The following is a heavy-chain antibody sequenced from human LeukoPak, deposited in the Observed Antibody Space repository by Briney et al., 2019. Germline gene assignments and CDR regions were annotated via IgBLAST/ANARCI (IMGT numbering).Heavy chain of an antibody. Sequence: SETLSLTCTVSGGSISSGSLYWSWIRQPAGKGLEWIGRIYTSGRTNYNPSLKSRVTISIDMSKKQFSLKLSSVTAADTAVYHCARTSYDPLTGYYSGGGPFDSWGQGTLVTVSS. V-gene: IGHV4-61*02. CDR3: ARTSYDPLTGYYSGGGPFDS. CDR1: GGSISSGSLY. CDR2: IYTSGRT. D-gene: IGHD3-9*01. J-gene: IGHJ4*02.